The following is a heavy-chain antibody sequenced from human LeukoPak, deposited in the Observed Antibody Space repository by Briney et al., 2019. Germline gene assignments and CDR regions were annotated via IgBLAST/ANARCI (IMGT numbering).Heavy chain of an antibody. V-gene: IGHV1-69*06. D-gene: IGHD4-17*01. Sequence: SVKVSCKASGGTFSSYAISWVRQAPGQGLEGMGGIIPIIGTANNAQKFQGRVTITADKSTSTAYMELSSLRSEDTAVYYCARDYLEYGDYGHGTWGQGTLVTVSS. CDR2: IIPIIGTA. CDR3: ARDYLEYGDYGHGT. J-gene: IGHJ5*02. CDR1: GGTFSSYA.